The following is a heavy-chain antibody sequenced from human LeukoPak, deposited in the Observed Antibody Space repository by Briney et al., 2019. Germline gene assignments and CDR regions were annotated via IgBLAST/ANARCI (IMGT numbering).Heavy chain of an antibody. CDR3: ARSRSDYYLDS. CDR2: IYPDSGGT. Sequence: GSSVKVSRKASGYTFTDYYMHWVRQPPGHGREWMGLIYPDSGGTNYAQKFQGGLTITRDTYISTAYMGLNRLTSDDTAVYYCARSRSDYYLDSWGQGTLVTVSS. D-gene: IGHD3-10*01. V-gene: IGHV1-2*02. CDR1: GYTFTDYY. J-gene: IGHJ4*02.